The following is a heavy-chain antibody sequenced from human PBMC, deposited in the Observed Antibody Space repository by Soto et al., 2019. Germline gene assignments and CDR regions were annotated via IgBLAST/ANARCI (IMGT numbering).Heavy chain of an antibody. V-gene: IGHV3-74*01. CDR3: VRNYGFGGDTTGAHYLDH. CDR2: IYMDGGVT. Sequence: EVKLVESGGGLVQPGGSLILSCAASGFTFSGYWMHWVLQAPGKGLVWGSRIYMDGGVTTYADSVKGRLTISRDNAKNTLYVQMNSLRVEDTAVYYCVRNYGFGGDTTGAHYLDHWAQGTLVTVSS. J-gene: IGHJ4*02. CDR1: GFTFSGYW. D-gene: IGHD3-3*01.